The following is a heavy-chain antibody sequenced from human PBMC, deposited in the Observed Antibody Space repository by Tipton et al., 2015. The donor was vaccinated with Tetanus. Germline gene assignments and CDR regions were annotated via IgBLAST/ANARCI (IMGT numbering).Heavy chain of an antibody. CDR2: IGFRGNT. CDR3: VRDDSGRGLAY. CDR1: GFDFRNYD. V-gene: IGHV3-13*01. Sequence: SLRLSCAASGFDFRNYDMNWVRQAPGKGLEWVSLIGFRGNTHYADSVKGRFTISRDNSRNSLYPQMSSVRDDDTAMYYCVRDDSGRGLAYGGKGTLVTVSS. D-gene: IGHD3-10*01. J-gene: IGHJ4*02.